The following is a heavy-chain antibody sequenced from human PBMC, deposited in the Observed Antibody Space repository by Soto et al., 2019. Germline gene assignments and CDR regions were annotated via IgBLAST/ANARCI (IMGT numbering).Heavy chain of an antibody. Sequence: GGSLRLSCAGSGFTFSSYTMNWVRQAPGKGLEWISYISTSGTTMHYADSVRGRFAISRDNARNSVYLQMNSLRDEDTAIYYCTREGFWGQGIQVTVS. J-gene: IGHJ4*02. V-gene: IGHV3-48*02. CDR2: ISTSGTTM. CDR3: TREGF. CDR1: GFTFSSYT.